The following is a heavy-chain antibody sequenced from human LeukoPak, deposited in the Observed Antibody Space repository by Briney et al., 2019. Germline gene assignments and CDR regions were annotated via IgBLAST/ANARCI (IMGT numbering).Heavy chain of an antibody. J-gene: IGHJ4*02. CDR2: IIPIFGTA. CDR3: ARVRSGQLVYYFDY. V-gene: IGHV1-69*13. D-gene: IGHD6-6*01. Sequence: ASVKVSCKASGGTFSSYAISWVRQAPGQGLEWMGGIIPIFGTANYAQKFQGRVTITADESTSTAYMELSSLRSDDTAVYYCARVRSGQLVYYFDYWGQGTLVTVSS. CDR1: GGTFSSYA.